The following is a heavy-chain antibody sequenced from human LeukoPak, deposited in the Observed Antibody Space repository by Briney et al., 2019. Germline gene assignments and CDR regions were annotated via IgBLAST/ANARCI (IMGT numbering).Heavy chain of an antibody. CDR2: ISSSGTTI. Sequence: GGSLRLSCAASGFTFSSYGMNWVRQAPGKGLEWVSYISSSGTTIYYADSVKGRFTISRDNAKNSLFLQMNSLRAEDMALYYCAKASIVDAFDIWGQGTMVTVSS. CDR3: AKASIVDAFDI. CDR1: GFTFSSYG. D-gene: IGHD1-26*01. V-gene: IGHV3-48*03. J-gene: IGHJ3*02.